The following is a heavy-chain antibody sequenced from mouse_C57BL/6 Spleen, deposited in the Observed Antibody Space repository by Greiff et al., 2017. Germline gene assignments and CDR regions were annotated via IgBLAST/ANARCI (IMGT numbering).Heavy chain of an antibody. CDR3: ASGGTTVVRAFDV. V-gene: IGHV1-82*01. J-gene: IGHJ1*03. D-gene: IGHD1-1*01. CDR2: IYPGDGDT. CDR1: GYAFSSSW. Sequence: QVQLQQSGPELVKPGASVKISCKASGYAFSSSWMNWVKQRPGKGLEWIGRIYPGDGDTNYNGKFKGKATLTADKSSSTAYMQLSSLTSEDSAVYFCASGGTTVVRAFDVWGTGTTVTVSS.